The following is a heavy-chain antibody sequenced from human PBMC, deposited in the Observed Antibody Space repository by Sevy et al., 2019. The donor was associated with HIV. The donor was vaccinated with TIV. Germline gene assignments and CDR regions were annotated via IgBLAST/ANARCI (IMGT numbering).Heavy chain of an antibody. D-gene: IGHD3-22*01. CDR3: AKTNYYDSSGSSIGDYFDY. CDR1: GFTFSSYA. Sequence: GGSLRLSCAASGFTFSSYAMSWDRQAPGKGLEWVSAISGSGGSTYYADSVKGRFTISRDNSKNTLYLQMNSLRAEDTAVYYCAKTNYYDSSGSSIGDYFDYWGQGTLVTVSS. J-gene: IGHJ4*02. V-gene: IGHV3-23*01. CDR2: ISGSGGST.